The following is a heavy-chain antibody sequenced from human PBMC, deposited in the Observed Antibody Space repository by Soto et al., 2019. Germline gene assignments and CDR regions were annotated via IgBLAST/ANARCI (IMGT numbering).Heavy chain of an antibody. CDR3: AHRPFEGITMVRGVFYFDS. V-gene: IGHV2-5*02. CDR1: GFSLSTSGVG. J-gene: IGHJ4*02. D-gene: IGHD3-10*01. CDR2: IYWDDDK. Sequence: SGPTLVNPTQTLTLTCTFSGFSLSTSGVGVGWIRQPPGKALEWLALIYWDDDKRYSPSLKSRLTITKDTSKNQVVLTMTNMDPVDTATYYCAHRPFEGITMVRGVFYFDSWGQGTLVTVSS.